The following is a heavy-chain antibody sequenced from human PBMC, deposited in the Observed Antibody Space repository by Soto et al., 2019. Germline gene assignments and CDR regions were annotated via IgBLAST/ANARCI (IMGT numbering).Heavy chain of an antibody. CDR2: ISSSGVTI. V-gene: IGHV3-48*01. Sequence: GGSLRLSCAASGFIFSDYNMNWVRQAPGKGLEWVSYISSSGVTIYYADSVKGRFTISRDNAKNSLYLQMNSLRAEDTAVYYCAKAMVVVTAISGGGGFDKWGQGTLVT. CDR3: AKAMVVVTAISGGGGFDK. CDR1: GFIFSDYN. D-gene: IGHD2-21*02. J-gene: IGHJ3*02.